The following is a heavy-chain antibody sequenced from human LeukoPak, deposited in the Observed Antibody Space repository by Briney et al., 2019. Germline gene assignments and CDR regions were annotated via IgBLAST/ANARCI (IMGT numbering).Heavy chain of an antibody. D-gene: IGHD6-19*01. J-gene: IGHJ4*02. Sequence: SETLSLTCTVSGGSISSYYWSWIRQPPGKGLEWIGYIYYSGSTNYNPSLKSRVTISVDTPKNQFSLKLTSVTAADTAVYYCAGLRSTTGWRSFDYWGQGTLVTVSS. CDR1: GGSISSYY. CDR2: IYYSGST. CDR3: AGLRSTTGWRSFDY. V-gene: IGHV4-59*08.